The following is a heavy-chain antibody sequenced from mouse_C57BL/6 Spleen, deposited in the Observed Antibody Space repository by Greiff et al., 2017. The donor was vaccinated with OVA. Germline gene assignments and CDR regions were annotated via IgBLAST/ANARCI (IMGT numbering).Heavy chain of an antibody. V-gene: IGHV1-26*01. CDR1: GYTFTDYY. D-gene: IGHD1-1*01. J-gene: IGHJ3*01. CDR3: ARYDYGSSSWFAD. CDR2: INPNNGGT. Sequence: EVQLQQPGPELVKPGASVKLSCKASGYTFTDYYMNWVKQSPGKGLEWIGDINPNNGGTSYNQKFKGKATLTVDKSSSTAYMQLRSLTSEDSAVYYCARYDYGSSSWFADWGQGTLVTVSA.